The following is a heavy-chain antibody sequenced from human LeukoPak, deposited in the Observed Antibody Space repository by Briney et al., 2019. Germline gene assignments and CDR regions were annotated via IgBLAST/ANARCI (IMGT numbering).Heavy chain of an antibody. Sequence: GGSLRLSCAASGFTFSTYAMSWVRQAPGKGLEWVSGTSGSGGSTYYADSVKGRFTISRDNSKNTLYLQMNSLRAEDTAVYYCHPGSTLRNWGQGTLVTVSS. J-gene: IGHJ4*02. CDR2: TSGSGGST. CDR1: GFTFSTYA. D-gene: IGHD5/OR15-5a*01. CDR3: HPGSTLRN. V-gene: IGHV3-23*01.